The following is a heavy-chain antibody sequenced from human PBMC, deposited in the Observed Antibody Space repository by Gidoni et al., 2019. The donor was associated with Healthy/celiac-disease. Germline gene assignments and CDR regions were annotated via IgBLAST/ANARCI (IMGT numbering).Heavy chain of an antibody. CDR1: GGSISSYY. CDR2: IYYSGRT. J-gene: IGHJ6*03. CDR3: ARGYCSSTSCYRPFYYYYYMDV. D-gene: IGHD2-2*01. Sequence: QVQLQESGPGLVKPSETLSLTCTVSGGSISSYYWSWNRQPPGKGLEWIGYIYYSGRTNYNPSLKSRVTISVYTSKNQFSLKLSSVTAADTAVYYCARGYCSSTSCYRPFYYYYYMDVWGKGTTVTVSS. V-gene: IGHV4-59*01.